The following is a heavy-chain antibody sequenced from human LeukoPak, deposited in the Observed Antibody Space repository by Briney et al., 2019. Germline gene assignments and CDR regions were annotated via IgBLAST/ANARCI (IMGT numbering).Heavy chain of an antibody. CDR1: GGSISSSSYY. V-gene: IGHV4-39*01. J-gene: IGHJ4*02. D-gene: IGHD3-22*01. CDR2: ICYSGST. Sequence: MSSETLSLTCTVSGGSISSSSYYWGWIRQPPGKGLEWIGSICYSGSTYYNPSLKSRVTISVDTSKNQFSLKLSSVTAADTAVYYCAREGDYYDSSGYRVYYFDYWGQGTLVTVSS. CDR3: AREGDYYDSSGYRVYYFDY.